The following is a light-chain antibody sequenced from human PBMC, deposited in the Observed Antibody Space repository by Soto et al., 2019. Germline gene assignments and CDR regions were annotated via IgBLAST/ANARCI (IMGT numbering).Light chain of an antibody. CDR1: QSVSSN. J-gene: IGKJ1*01. CDR2: GAS. CDR3: QQYNNWPPMT. V-gene: IGKV3-15*01. Sequence: EIVMTQSPATLSVSPGERATLSCRASQSVSSNLAWYQQKPGQAPRLLIYGASTRATGIPARFSGSGSGTEFTHTIIRLQYEDFAFYYCQQYNNWPPMTFGQGTKVEIK.